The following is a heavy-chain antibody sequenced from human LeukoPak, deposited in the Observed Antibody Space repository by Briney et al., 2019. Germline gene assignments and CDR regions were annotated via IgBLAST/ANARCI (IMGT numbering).Heavy chain of an antibody. V-gene: IGHV4-59*08. Sequence: SETLSLTCTVSGGSISSYYWSWIRQPPGKGLEWIGDIYYSGSTNYNPSLKSRITISVDTSKNQFSLRLSSVTAADTAVYYSARLASGSYGPLTPFDYWGQGTLVTVSS. CDR2: IYYSGST. J-gene: IGHJ4*02. D-gene: IGHD1-26*01. CDR1: GGSISSYY. CDR3: ARLASGSYGPLTPFDY.